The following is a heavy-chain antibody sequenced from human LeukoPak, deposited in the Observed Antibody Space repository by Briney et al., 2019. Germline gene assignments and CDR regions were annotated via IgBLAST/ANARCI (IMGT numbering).Heavy chain of an antibody. Sequence: GASVKVSCKASGGTFSSYAISWVRQAPGQGLEWMGGIIPIFGTANYAQKFQGRVTITADESTSTAHMELSSLRSEDTAVYYCARVPTTYGDQLLSFFDYWGQGTLVTVSS. D-gene: IGHD2-2*01. V-gene: IGHV1-69*13. CDR1: GGTFSSYA. CDR2: IIPIFGTA. CDR3: ARVPTTYGDQLLSFFDY. J-gene: IGHJ4*02.